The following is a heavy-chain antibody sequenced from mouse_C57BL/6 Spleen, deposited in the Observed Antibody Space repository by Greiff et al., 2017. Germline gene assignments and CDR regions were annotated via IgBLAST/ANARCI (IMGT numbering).Heavy chain of an antibody. V-gene: IGHV1-7*01. CDR2: INPSSGYT. D-gene: IGHD1-1*01. Sequence: VQGVESGAELAKPGASVKLSCKASGYTFTSYWMHWVKQRPGQGLEWIGYINPSSGYTKYNQKFKDKATLTADKSSSTAYMQLSSLTYEDSAVYYCARTDGSSSAWLAYWGQGTLVTVSA. CDR3: ARTDGSSSAWLAY. CDR1: GYTFTSYW. J-gene: IGHJ3*01.